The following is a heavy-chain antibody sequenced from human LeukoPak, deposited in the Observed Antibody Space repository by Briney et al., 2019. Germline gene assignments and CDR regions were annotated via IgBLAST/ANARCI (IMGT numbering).Heavy chain of an antibody. V-gene: IGHV3-23*01. CDR1: GFTFSTHN. D-gene: IGHD4/OR15-4a*01. J-gene: IGHJ4*02. Sequence: GGSLRLSCAASGFTFSTHNMNWVRQAPGKGLEWVSGISDTGGNPYYADSVKGRFTISRDKSKNTLDLQMNSLRAEDTAVYYCAKGTMHDYWGQGTLVTVSA. CDR2: ISDTGGNP. CDR3: AKGTMHDY.